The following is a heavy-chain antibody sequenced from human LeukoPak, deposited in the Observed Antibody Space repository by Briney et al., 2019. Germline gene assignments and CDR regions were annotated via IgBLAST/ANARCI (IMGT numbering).Heavy chain of an antibody. CDR2: INHSGST. Sequence: SETLSLTCAVYGGSFSGYYWSWIRQPPGKGLEWIGEINHSGSTNYNPSLKSRVTISVDRSKNQFSLKLSSVTAADTAVYYCARTRKGCSSTSCPNWFDPWGQGTLVTVSS. J-gene: IGHJ5*02. CDR1: GGSFSGYY. V-gene: IGHV4-34*01. CDR3: ARTRKGCSSTSCPNWFDP. D-gene: IGHD2-2*01.